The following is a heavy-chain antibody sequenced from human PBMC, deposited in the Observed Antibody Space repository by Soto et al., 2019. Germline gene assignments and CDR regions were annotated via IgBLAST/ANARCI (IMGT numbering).Heavy chain of an antibody. CDR2: ISSNGGST. CDR1: GFTFSSYA. V-gene: IGHV3-64D*06. D-gene: IGHD3-10*01. Sequence: GGSLRLSCSASGFTFSSYAMHWVRQAPGKGLEYVSAISSNGGSTYYADSVKGRFTISRDNSKNTLYLQMSSLRAEDTAVYYCVKTSPSITMDRGVTQDDAFDIWGQGTMVTVSS. CDR3: VKTSPSITMDRGVTQDDAFDI. J-gene: IGHJ3*02.